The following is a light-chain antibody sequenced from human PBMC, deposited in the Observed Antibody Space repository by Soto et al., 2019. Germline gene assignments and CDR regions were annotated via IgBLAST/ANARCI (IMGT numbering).Light chain of an antibody. CDR1: QSISSY. J-gene: IGKJ1*01. V-gene: IGKV1-39*01. CDR3: QQSYSTPWT. CDR2: AAS. Sequence: DIQMTQSPSSLSASVGDRVSITCRASQSISSYLNWYQQKPGKAPKLLIYAASSLQSGVPSRFGGSGSGTDFPLTSSSLQPEDFATYYCQQSYSTPWTFGQGTKVEIK.